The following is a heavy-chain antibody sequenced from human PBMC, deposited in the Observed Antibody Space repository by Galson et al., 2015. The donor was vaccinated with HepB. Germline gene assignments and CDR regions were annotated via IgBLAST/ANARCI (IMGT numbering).Heavy chain of an antibody. V-gene: IGHV3-66*02. CDR2: IYSGGST. J-gene: IGHJ6*02. D-gene: IGHD6-19*01. CDR3: ARSMVAGTDDYYYGMDV. Sequence: SLRLSCAASGFTVSSNYMSWVRQAPGKGLEWVSVIYSGGSTYYADSVKGRFTISRDNSKNTLYLQMNSLRAEDTAVYYCARSMVAGTDDYYYGMDVWGQGTTVTVSS. CDR1: GFTVSSNY.